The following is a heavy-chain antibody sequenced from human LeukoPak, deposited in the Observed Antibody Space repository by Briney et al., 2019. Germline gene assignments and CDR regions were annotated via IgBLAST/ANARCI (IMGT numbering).Heavy chain of an antibody. J-gene: IGHJ6*02. CDR3: ARGGVGASMDV. CDR1: GFTFSSYA. D-gene: IGHD1-26*01. V-gene: IGHV4-30-2*01. Sequence: LRLSCAASGFTFSSYAMGWVRQAPGKGLEWIGYIHHSGSTYYNPSLKSRVTISVDRSKSHFSLKLSSVTAADTAVYYCARGGVGASMDVWGQGTTVTVSS. CDR2: IHHSGST.